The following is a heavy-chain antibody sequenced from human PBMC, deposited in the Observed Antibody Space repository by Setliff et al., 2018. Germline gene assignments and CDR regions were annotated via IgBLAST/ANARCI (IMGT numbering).Heavy chain of an antibody. CDR2: IVVGSGNT. V-gene: IGHV1-58*01. D-gene: IGHD3-22*01. CDR3: ARDTGREYYSDSSGYQDY. CDR1: GFTFTSSV. J-gene: IGHJ4*02. Sequence: ASVKVSCKASGFTFTSSVVQWVRQARGQRLEWIGWIVVGSGNTNYAQKFQERVTITRDMSTSTAYMELSSLRSEDTAVYYCARDTGREYYSDSSGYQDYWGQGTLVT.